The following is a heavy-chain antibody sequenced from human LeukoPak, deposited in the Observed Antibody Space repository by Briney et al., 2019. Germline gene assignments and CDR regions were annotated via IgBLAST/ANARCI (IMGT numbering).Heavy chain of an antibody. CDR3: ARAVGPFDY. D-gene: IGHD3-16*01. Sequence: PGGSLRLSCGASGFTFSTYVMHWVRQAPGEGLEWVAVIWYDGSNKYYADSVKGRFTISRDNSKDTLYLQMNSLTVDDTAVYYCARAVGPFDYWGQGTLVTVSS. J-gene: IGHJ4*02. CDR2: IWYDGSNK. V-gene: IGHV3-33*01. CDR1: GFTFSTYV.